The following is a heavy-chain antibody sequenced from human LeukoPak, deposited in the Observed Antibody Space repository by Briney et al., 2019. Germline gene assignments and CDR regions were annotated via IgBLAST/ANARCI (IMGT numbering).Heavy chain of an antibody. V-gene: IGHV3-23*01. D-gene: IGHD6-13*01. CDR1: GFTVSSYG. CDR2: FSATDGSA. J-gene: IGHJ3*01. Sequence: GGSLRLSCAASGFTVSSYGMTWVRQAPGKGLEWVSAFSATDGSAQYAESVKGRFAISRDNSKNSLYLQMNSLRDEDTAVYYCAKARIAAAGTGAFDVWGQGTRVNVSS. CDR3: AKARIAAAGTGAFDV.